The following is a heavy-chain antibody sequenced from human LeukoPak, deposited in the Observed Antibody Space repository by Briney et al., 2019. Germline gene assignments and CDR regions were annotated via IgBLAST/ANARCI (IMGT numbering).Heavy chain of an antibody. CDR3: ARQYHQISLRYFDCLSRYYYYYGMDV. CDR1: GYSFTSYG. D-gene: IGHD3-9*01. CDR2: ISAYNVNT. J-gene: IGHJ6*02. Sequence: VSVKVSCKASGYSFTSYGISWVRQAPGQGLEWMGWISAYNVNTNYAQKLQGRVTMTTDTSTSTAYMELRSLRSDDTAVYYCARQYHQISLRYFDCLSRYYYYYGMDVWGQGTTVTVSS. V-gene: IGHV1-18*01.